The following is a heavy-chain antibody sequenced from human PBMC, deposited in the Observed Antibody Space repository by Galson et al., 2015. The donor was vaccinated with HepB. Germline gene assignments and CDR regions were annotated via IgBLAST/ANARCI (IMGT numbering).Heavy chain of an antibody. CDR1: GFTFSSYA. V-gene: IGHV3-23*01. CDR3: AKSGPVLRFLEWFTNFDY. CDR2: ISGSGGST. D-gene: IGHD3-3*01. J-gene: IGHJ4*02. Sequence: SLRLSCAASGFTFSSYAMSWVRQAPGKGLEWVSAISGSGGSTYYADSVKGRFTISRDNSKNTLYLQMNSLRAEDTAVYYCAKSGPVLRFLEWFTNFDYWGQGTLVTVSS.